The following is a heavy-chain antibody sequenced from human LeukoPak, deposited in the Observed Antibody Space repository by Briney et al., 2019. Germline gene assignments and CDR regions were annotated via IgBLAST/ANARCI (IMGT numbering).Heavy chain of an antibody. Sequence: PSETLSLTCAVSGDSISSSNWWSWVRQPPGKGLEWIGEIYHSGSTNHNPSLKSRVTISVDKSKNQFSLKLTSVTAADTAVYYCARVQGPADYDFWSGYHYGTDVWGQGTTVTVSS. D-gene: IGHD3-3*01. CDR1: GDSISSSNW. J-gene: IGHJ6*02. CDR2: IYHSGST. V-gene: IGHV4-4*02. CDR3: ARVQGPADYDFWSGYHYGTDV.